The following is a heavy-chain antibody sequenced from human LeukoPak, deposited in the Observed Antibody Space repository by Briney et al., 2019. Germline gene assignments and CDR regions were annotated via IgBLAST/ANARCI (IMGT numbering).Heavy chain of an antibody. V-gene: IGHV3-21*01. Sequence: PGGSLRLSCAASGFTVSSNYMSWVRQAPGKGLEWVSSISSSSSYIYYADSVKGRFTISRDNAKNSLYLQMNSLRAEDTAVYYCARDGPGSGPTDWFDPWGQGTLVTVSS. CDR1: GFTVSSNY. CDR2: ISSSSSYI. CDR3: ARDGPGSGPTDWFDP. J-gene: IGHJ5*02. D-gene: IGHD7-27*01.